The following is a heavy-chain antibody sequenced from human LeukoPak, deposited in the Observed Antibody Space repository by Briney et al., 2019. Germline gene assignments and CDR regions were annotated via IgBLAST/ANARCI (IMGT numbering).Heavy chain of an antibody. CDR3: ARGAMATTPFFDY. J-gene: IGHJ4*02. D-gene: IGHD5-24*01. CDR2: IHYSGST. CDR1: GGTISSYY. Sequence: PSETLSLTCTVSGGTISSYYWNWIRQPPGKGLEWIGYIHYSGSTKYNPSLKSRVTMSLDTSRNQFSLKLTSLTAADTAVYYCARGAMATTPFFDYWGQGTLVTVSS. V-gene: IGHV4-59*01.